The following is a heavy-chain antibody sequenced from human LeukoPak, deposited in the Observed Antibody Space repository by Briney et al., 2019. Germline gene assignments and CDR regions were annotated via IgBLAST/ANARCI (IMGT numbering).Heavy chain of an antibody. CDR2: IRYDGSNK. Sequence: PGGSLRPACAASGFTFSSYGMHWVRQAPGKGLEWVAFIRYDGSNKYYADSVKGRFTISRDNSKNTLYLQMNSLRAEDTAVYYCAKDPGVSSSWPYYFDYWGQGTLVTVSS. V-gene: IGHV3-30*02. J-gene: IGHJ4*02. CDR3: AKDPGVSSSWPYYFDY. CDR1: GFTFSSYG. D-gene: IGHD6-13*01.